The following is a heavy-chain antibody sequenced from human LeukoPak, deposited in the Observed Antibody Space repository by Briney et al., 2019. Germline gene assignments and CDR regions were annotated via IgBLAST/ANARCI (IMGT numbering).Heavy chain of an antibody. Sequence: ASVKVSCKASGYTFTSYGISWVRQAPGQGLEWMGWISAYNGNTNYAQKLQGRVTMTTDTSTSTAYMELSSLRSEDTAVYYCARSPKLLTGYYFDYWGQGTLVTVSS. CDR3: ARSPKLLTGYYFDY. CDR1: GYTFTSYG. J-gene: IGHJ4*02. D-gene: IGHD3-9*01. V-gene: IGHV1-18*01. CDR2: ISAYNGNT.